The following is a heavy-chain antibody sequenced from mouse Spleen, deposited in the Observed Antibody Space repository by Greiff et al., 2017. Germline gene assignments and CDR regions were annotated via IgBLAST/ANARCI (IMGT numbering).Heavy chain of an antibody. CDR2: IYPGNVNT. Sequence: QVQLKQSGPELVKPGASVRISCKASGYTFTSYYIHWVKQRPGQGLEWIGWIYPGNVNTKYNEKFKGKATLTADKSSSTAYMQLSSLTSEDSAVYFCARYDYGVYAMDYWGQGTSVTVSS. CDR1: GYTFTSYY. CDR3: ARYDYGVYAMDY. V-gene: IGHV1S56*01. J-gene: IGHJ4*01. D-gene: IGHD2-4*01.